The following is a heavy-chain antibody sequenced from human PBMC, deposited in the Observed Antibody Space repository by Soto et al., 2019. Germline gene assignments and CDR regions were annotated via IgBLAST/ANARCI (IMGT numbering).Heavy chain of an antibody. J-gene: IGHJ4*02. CDR2: VNIDKGNT. CDR3: ARERGGYRYGDY. Sequence: ASVKVSCKSSGYPFSNYGISWMRQAPGQGLEWMGWVNIDKGNTKYAQKFQDRVTMTTDTSTSTVYLELRSLRSDDTALYYCARERGGYRYGDYWGQGTLVTVSS. CDR1: GYPFSNYG. D-gene: IGHD5-18*01. V-gene: IGHV1-18*01.